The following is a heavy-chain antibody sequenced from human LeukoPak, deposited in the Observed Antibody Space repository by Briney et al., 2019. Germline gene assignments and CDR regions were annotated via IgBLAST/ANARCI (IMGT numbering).Heavy chain of an antibody. CDR2: LSYGGRNK. CDR1: GLTFSTHA. D-gene: IGHD4-23*01. Sequence: GGSLRLSCVSSGLTFSTHAIHWVRQAPGKGLEWVALLSYGGRNKWYADSVKGRFTVSGDGSTDRVFLQMDSLTTEDTAVYRCAADPDYGGNSRGGIYYWGQGTLVTVSS. J-gene: IGHJ4*02. CDR3: AADPDYGGNSRGGIYY. V-gene: IGHV3-30*04.